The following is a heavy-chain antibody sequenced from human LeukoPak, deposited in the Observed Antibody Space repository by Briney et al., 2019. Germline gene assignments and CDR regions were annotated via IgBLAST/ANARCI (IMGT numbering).Heavy chain of an antibody. CDR1: GYTFTNYY. V-gene: IGHV1-46*01. CDR2: INPSGGST. J-gene: IGHJ4*02. Sequence: ASVKVSCKASGYTFTNYYMHWVQQAPGQGLEWMGIINPSGGSTSYAEKFQGRVTMTRDTSTSTVYMELSSLRSEDTAVYYCARERETALYYFDYWGQGTLVTVSS. D-gene: IGHD5-18*01. CDR3: ARERETALYYFDY.